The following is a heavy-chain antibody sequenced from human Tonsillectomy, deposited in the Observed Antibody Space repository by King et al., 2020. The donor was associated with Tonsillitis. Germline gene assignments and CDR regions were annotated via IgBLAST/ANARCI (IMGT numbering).Heavy chain of an antibody. J-gene: IGHJ3*02. CDR1: GFTFSTYA. Sequence: VQLVESGGGLAQPGGSLRLSCAASGFTFSTYAMSWVRQAPGKGLEWGSGISGSGGSTYYADSVKGRFTLSRDNSKNTLCLQMNRLRAEDTAEYYCAKHGGSSGYLGGYAFDIWGQGTMVTVSS. D-gene: IGHD3-22*01. CDR2: ISGSGGST. V-gene: IGHV3-23*04. CDR3: AKHGGSSGYLGGYAFDI.